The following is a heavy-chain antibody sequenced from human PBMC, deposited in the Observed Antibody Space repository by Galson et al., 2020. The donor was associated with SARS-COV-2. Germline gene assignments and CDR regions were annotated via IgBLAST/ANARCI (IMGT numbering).Heavy chain of an antibody. CDR1: GFTFGDYA. CDR3: TKRGYSAYGHFDY. J-gene: IGHJ4*02. CDR2: IRSKAYGGTT. D-gene: IGHD5-12*01. V-gene: IGHV3-49*04. Sequence: GESLKISCTASGFTFGDYAMSWVRQAPGKGLEWVGFIRSKAYGGTTEYAASVKGRFTISRDDSKSIAYLQMNSLKTEDTAVYYCTKRGYSAYGHFDYWGQGTLVTVSS.